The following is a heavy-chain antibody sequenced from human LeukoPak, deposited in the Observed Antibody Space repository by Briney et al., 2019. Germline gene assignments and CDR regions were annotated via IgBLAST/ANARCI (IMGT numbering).Heavy chain of an antibody. D-gene: IGHD6-6*01. CDR1: GFTVRTNS. CDR3: ARDISSSYV. V-gene: IGHV3-66*01. CDR2: IYGGGDT. Sequence: GGSLRLSCEASGFTVRTNSMSWVRQAPGKGLEWVSLIYGGGDTYYADSVKGRFTISRDNSKNTLYLQMNSLRAEDTAVYYCARDISSSYVWGQGTTVTVSS. J-gene: IGHJ6*02.